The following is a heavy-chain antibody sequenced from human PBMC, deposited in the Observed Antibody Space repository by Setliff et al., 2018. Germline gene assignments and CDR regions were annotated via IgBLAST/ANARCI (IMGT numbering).Heavy chain of an antibody. V-gene: IGHV4-4*02. J-gene: IGHJ3*02. Sequence: NPSETLSLTCAVSGGSISSSNWWSWVRQPPGKGLEWIGEIYHSGSTNYNPSLKSRVTISVDKSKNQFSLKLSSVTAADTAVYYCARGLFDSSVYRGTTDAFDIWGQGTMVTVSS. CDR3: ARGLFDSSVYRGTTDAFDI. D-gene: IGHD3-22*01. CDR1: GGSISSSNW. CDR2: IYHSGST.